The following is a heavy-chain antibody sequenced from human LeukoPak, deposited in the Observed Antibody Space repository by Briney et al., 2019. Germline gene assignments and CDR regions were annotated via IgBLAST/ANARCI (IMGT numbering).Heavy chain of an antibody. CDR3: ARDPIFGVAHHAFDI. CDR2: ISGSGGST. CDR1: GFTFSNYA. J-gene: IGHJ3*02. D-gene: IGHD3-3*01. Sequence: GGSLRLSCAASGFTFSNYAMNWVRQASGKGLEWVSGISGSGGSTYYADSVKGRFTISRDNSKNTLFLQMNSLRVEDTAVYYCARDPIFGVAHHAFDIWGQGTMVTVSS. V-gene: IGHV3-23*01.